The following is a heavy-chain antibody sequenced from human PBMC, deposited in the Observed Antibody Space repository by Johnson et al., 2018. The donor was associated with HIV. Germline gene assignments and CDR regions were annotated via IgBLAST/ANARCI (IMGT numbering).Heavy chain of an antibody. J-gene: IGHJ3*02. CDR2: VYSDGIT. CDR1: GFIVSSNY. CDR3: ASSRDGYKGDNAFDI. Sequence: MQLVESGGGLIQPGGSLRLSCAASGFIVSSNYMSWVRQAPGKGLEWVSVVYSDGITFYADSVKGRFTISRDKFKNTLYLQMNSLRAEDTALYYCASSRDGYKGDNAFDIWGQGTMVTVSS. V-gene: IGHV3-53*01. D-gene: IGHD5-24*01.